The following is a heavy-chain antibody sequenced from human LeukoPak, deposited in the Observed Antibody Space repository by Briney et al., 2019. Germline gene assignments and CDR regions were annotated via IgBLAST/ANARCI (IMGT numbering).Heavy chain of an antibody. CDR3: GKSGSSDGDYFEY. Sequence: GGSLRLSCAASGFTFSSYAMNWVRQAPGKGLEWASTISGDGGDTHYADSVRGRFTISRANSKNTLFMQMNSLRAEDTAVYYCGKSGSSDGDYFEYWGQGTLVTASS. J-gene: IGHJ4*02. CDR1: GFTFSSYA. D-gene: IGHD6-25*01. V-gene: IGHV3-23*01. CDR2: ISGDGGDT.